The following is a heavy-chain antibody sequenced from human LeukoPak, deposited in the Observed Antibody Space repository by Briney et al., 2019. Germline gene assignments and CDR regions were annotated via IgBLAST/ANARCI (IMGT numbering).Heavy chain of an antibody. CDR2: IYYSGST. CDR1: GGSISNYY. CDR3: AKPRGGLAYYMDV. D-gene: IGHD3-3*02. Sequence: PSETLSLTCTVSGGSISNYYWGWIRQPPGEGLEWIGSIYYSGSTYYNSSLQSRVTISVHMSNNQFALKLSSVTAADTAVYYCAKPRGGLAYYMDVWGKGTTVTVSS. J-gene: IGHJ6*03. V-gene: IGHV4-39*06.